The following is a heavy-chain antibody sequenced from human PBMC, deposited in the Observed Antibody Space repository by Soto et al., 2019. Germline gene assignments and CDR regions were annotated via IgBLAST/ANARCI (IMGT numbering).Heavy chain of an antibody. D-gene: IGHD3-22*01. CDR1: GFPFSGYA. CDR3: ANPYYYDSSGYQGRAFDI. Sequence: PGGSLSLSFAASGFPFSGYAMSGFRQAQGKGLEWVSAISGSGGSTYYADSVKGRFTISRDNSKNTLYLQMNSLRAEDTAVYYCANPYYYDSSGYQGRAFDIWGQGTMVTVSS. V-gene: IGHV3-23*01. J-gene: IGHJ3*02. CDR2: ISGSGGST.